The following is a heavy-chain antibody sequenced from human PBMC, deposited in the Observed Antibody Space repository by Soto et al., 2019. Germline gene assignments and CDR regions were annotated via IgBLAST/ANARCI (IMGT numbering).Heavy chain of an antibody. V-gene: IGHV4-59*08. Sequence: PSETLPLTCTVSGGSISNYYWSWIRQPPGKGLEWIGYIYYSGSTNYNPSLKSRVTISVDTSKNQFSLKLSSVTAADTAVYYCARGSGWYWLWGQGTLVTVSS. J-gene: IGHJ4*02. D-gene: IGHD6-19*01. CDR1: GGSISNYY. CDR3: ARGSGWYWL. CDR2: IYYSGST.